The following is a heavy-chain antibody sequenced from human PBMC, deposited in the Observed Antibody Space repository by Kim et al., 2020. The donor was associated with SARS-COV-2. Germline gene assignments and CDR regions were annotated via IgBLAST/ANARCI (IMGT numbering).Heavy chain of an antibody. V-gene: IGHV3-30*18. CDR3: AKTLIGSYYGPFDY. Sequence: GGSLRLSCAASGFTFSIYGMHWVRQAPGKGLEWVAVISYDGSNKYYADSVKGRFTISRDNSKNTLYLQMNSLRAEDTAVYYCAKTLIGSYYGPFDYWGQ. CDR2: ISYDGSNK. D-gene: IGHD1-26*01. CDR1: GFTFSIYG. J-gene: IGHJ4*02.